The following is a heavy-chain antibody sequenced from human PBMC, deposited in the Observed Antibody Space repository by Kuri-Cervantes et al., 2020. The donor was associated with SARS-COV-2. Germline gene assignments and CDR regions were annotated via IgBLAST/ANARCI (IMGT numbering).Heavy chain of an antibody. CDR1: GFTFSSYW. V-gene: IGHV3-7*01. D-gene: IGHD6-13*01. Sequence: ETLSLTCAASGFTFSSYWMSWVRQAPGKGLEWVANIKQDGSEKYYVDSVKGRFTISRENAKNSLYLQMNSLRAEDTAVYYCARPQYSSSSDAFDIWGQGTTVTVSS. CDR3: ARPQYSSSSDAFDI. J-gene: IGHJ3*02. CDR2: IKQDGSEK.